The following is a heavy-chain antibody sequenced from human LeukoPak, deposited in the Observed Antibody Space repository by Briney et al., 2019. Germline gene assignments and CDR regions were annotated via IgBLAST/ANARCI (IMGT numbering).Heavy chain of an antibody. Sequence: GRSLRLSCAASGFTFSSYAMHWVRQAPGKGLEWVAVISYDGSNKYYADSVKGRFTISRDNSKNTLYLQMNSLRAEDTAVCYCARKRSLGYSYGYRYYYDSSGYFDYWGQGTLVTVSS. CDR1: GFTFSSYA. CDR2: ISYDGSNK. J-gene: IGHJ4*02. V-gene: IGHV3-30*01. D-gene: IGHD3-22*01. CDR3: ARKRSLGYSYGYRYYYDSSGYFDY.